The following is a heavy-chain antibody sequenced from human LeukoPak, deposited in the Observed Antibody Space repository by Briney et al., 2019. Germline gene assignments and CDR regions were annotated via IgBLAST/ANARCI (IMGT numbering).Heavy chain of an antibody. CDR3: ARTDYDFWSGYYSTDY. V-gene: IGHV4-30-4*08. CDR2: IYYSGST. D-gene: IGHD3-3*01. Sequence: TSQTLSLTCTVSGGSISSGDYYWSWIRQPPGKGLEWIGYIYYSGSTYYNPSLKSRVTISVDTSKNQFSLKLSSVTAADTAVYYCARTDYDFWSGYYSTDYWGQGTLVTLSS. CDR1: GGSISSGDYY. J-gene: IGHJ4*02.